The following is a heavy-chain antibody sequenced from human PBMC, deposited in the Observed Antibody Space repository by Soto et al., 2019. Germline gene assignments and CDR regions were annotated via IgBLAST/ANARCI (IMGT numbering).Heavy chain of an antibody. CDR1: GGSISRSNW. CDR3: ARLGDYYGSGSYYKDYYYYGMDV. D-gene: IGHD3-10*01. CDR2: IYHSGST. V-gene: IGHV4-4*02. Sequence: SETLSLTCAVSGGSISRSNWWSWVRQPPGKGLEWIGEIYHSGSTNYNPSLKSRVTISVDKSKNQFSLKLSSVTAADTAVYYCARLGDYYGSGSYYKDYYYYGMDVWGQGTTVP. J-gene: IGHJ6*02.